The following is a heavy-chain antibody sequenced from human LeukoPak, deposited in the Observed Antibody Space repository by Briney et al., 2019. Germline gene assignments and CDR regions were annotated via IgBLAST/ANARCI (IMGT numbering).Heavy chain of an antibody. CDR2: ISNNGGYT. V-gene: IGHV3-23*01. CDR1: GFTFSSSA. Sequence: GGSLRLSCAASGFTFSSSAMSWVRQAPGKGLEWVSAISNNGGYTYYADSVQGRFTISRDNSKSTLCLQMNSLRAEDTAVYYCAKQVGYCSDGSCYFPYWGQGTLVTVSS. J-gene: IGHJ4*02. CDR3: AKQVGYCSDGSCYFPY. D-gene: IGHD2-15*01.